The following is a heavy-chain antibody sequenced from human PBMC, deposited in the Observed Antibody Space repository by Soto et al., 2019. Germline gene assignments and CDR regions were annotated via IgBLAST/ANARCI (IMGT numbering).Heavy chain of an antibody. V-gene: IGHV3-30*04. Sequence: QVQLVESGGGVVQPERSQRLSCAASKFTFRTYDMHWVRQAPGKGLEWVALISFDGSNKYYADSVKGRFTISRDNSKNTMYLQMNSLRPEDTAVYYCAREMIPMIMGGMSAMDVWGQGTTVTVSS. J-gene: IGHJ6*02. CDR2: ISFDGSNK. D-gene: IGHD3-22*01. CDR3: AREMIPMIMGGMSAMDV. CDR1: KFTFRTYD.